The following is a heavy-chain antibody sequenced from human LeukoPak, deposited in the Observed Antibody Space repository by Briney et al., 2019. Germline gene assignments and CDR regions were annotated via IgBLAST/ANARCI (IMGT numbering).Heavy chain of an antibody. D-gene: IGHD6-13*01. CDR3: AKSSSWTYHYLDY. CDR2: IRGSGGST. J-gene: IGHJ4*02. Sequence: GGSLRLSCAASGFTFSSYAMSWVRQAPGKGLEWVSAIRGSGGSTYYADSVKGRFTISRDNSMNTLSLQMNSLRAEDTALYYCAKSSSWTYHYLDYWGRGALVTVSS. V-gene: IGHV3-23*01. CDR1: GFTFSSYA.